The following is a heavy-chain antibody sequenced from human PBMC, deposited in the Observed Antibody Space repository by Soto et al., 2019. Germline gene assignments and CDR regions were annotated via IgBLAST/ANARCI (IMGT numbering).Heavy chain of an antibody. J-gene: IGHJ4*02. CDR2: INPNSGGT. CDR1: GYTFTGYY. D-gene: IGHD6-19*01. V-gene: IGHV1-2*04. CDR3: ARTLRYSSGWYYFDY. Sequence: WASVKVSCKASGYTFTGYYMHWVRQAPGQGLEWMGWINPNSGGTNYAQKFQGWVTMTRDTSISTAYMELSRLRSDDTAVYYCARTLRYSSGWYYFDYWGQGTLVTVSS.